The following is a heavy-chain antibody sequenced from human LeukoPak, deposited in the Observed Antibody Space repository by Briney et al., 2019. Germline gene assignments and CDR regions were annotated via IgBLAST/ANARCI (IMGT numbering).Heavy chain of an antibody. J-gene: IGHJ3*02. Sequence: GASVKVSCKASGYTFTSYDINWVRQATGQGLEWMGWMNPNSGNTGYAQKFQGRVTMTRNTSISTAYMELSSLRSEDTAVYYCARAQGYYYDSSGYYDAFDIWGQGTMVTVSS. D-gene: IGHD3-22*01. V-gene: IGHV1-8*01. CDR1: GYTFTSYD. CDR3: ARAQGYYYDSSGYYDAFDI. CDR2: MNPNSGNT.